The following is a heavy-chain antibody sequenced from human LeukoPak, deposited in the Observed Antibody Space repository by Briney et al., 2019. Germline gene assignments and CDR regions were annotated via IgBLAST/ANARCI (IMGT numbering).Heavy chain of an antibody. CDR3: AGIPTYYYDSSGYAIDY. CDR2: IYHSGST. Sequence: PSETLSLTCAVSGGSISSGGYSWSWIRQPPGKGLEWIGYIYHSGSTFYNPSLKSRVTISVDRSKNQCSLKLSSVTAADTAVYYCAGIPTYYYDSSGYAIDYWGQGTLVTVSS. J-gene: IGHJ4*02. V-gene: IGHV4-30-2*01. D-gene: IGHD3-22*01. CDR1: GGSISSGGYS.